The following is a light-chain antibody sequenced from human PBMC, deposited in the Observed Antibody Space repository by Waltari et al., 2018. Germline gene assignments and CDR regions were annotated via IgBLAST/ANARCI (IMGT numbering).Light chain of an antibody. V-gene: IGLV6-57*02. CDR1: SGSIASNH. Sequence: NFMLTQPHSVSESPGKTVTISCTGSSGSIASNHVQWHQRRPDSAPKTLIYEDNKRPSGVPDRFSGSIDSSSNSASLTISGLKTEDEADYYCQSFQNSQTVFGGGTKLTVL. CDR3: QSFQNSQTV. CDR2: EDN. J-gene: IGLJ3*02.